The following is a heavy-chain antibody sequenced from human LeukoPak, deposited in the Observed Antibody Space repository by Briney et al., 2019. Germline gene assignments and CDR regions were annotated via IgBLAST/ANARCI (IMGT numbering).Heavy chain of an antibody. CDR1: GGSISSYY. CDR2: IYYSGST. CDR3: ARGSRSSGYYFDL. J-gene: IGHJ2*01. D-gene: IGHD3-22*01. V-gene: IGHV4-59*01. Sequence: SETLSLTCTVSGGSISSYYWSWIRQPPGKGLEWIGYIYYSGSTNYNPSLKSRVTISVDTSKNQFSLKLSSVTAADTAVYYCARGSRSSGYYFDLWGRGTLVTVSS.